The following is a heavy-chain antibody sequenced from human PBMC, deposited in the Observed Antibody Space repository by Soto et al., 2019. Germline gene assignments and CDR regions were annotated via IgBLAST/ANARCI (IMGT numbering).Heavy chain of an antibody. V-gene: IGHV1-46*01. CDR3: ARGGEGAVVTATSPPRPGDY. D-gene: IGHD2-21*02. CDR1: GYTFTSYY. J-gene: IGHJ4*02. CDR2: INPSGGST. Sequence: ASVKVSCKASGYTFTSYYMHRVRQAPGQGLEWMGIINPSGGSTSYAQKFQGRVTMTRDTSTSTVYMELSSLRSEDTAVYYCARGGEGAVVTATSPPRPGDYWGQGTLVTVSS.